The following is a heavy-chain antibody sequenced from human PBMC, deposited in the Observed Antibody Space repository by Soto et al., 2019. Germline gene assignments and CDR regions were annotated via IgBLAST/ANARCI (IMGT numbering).Heavy chain of an antibody. V-gene: IGHV4-34*01. Sequence: QVQLQQWGAGLLKPSETLSLTCAVYGGSLSGYYWSWIRQPPGKGLEWIGEINHSGSTNYNPSLKSRVTISKDTSKNQFSLKLNSVTAPDTAVYYCARDRQQPLLSYYYGMDVWGQGTTVTVSS. CDR2: INHSGST. CDR1: GGSLSGYY. J-gene: IGHJ6*02. CDR3: ARDRQQPLLSYYYGMDV. D-gene: IGHD6-13*01.